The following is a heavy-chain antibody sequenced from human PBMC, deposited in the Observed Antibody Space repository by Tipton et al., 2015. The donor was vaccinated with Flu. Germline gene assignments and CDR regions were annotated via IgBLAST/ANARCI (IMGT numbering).Heavy chain of an antibody. CDR2: NNTNDNGT. CDR3: ARDGAGYNGAFDM. CDR1: GYSFTVHY. J-gene: IGHJ3*02. V-gene: IGHV1-2*02. Sequence: QLVQSGAELKKPGASVKVSCKGFGYSFTVHYIHWVRQAPGQGLEWMGWNNTNDNGTRHPQKLEGRVTMTRDTSISTVYIELTRLNSDDTAVYYCARDGAGYNGAFDMWGQGTTVIVSS. D-gene: IGHD5-24*01.